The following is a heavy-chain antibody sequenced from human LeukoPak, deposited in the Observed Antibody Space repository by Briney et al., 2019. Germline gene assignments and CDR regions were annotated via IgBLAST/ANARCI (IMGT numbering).Heavy chain of an antibody. CDR2: MNPNSGNT. V-gene: IGHV1-8*03. CDR1: GYTFTSYD. D-gene: IGHD4-17*01. J-gene: IGHJ5*02. CDR3: ARDYGDYGTNWFDP. Sequence: ASVKVSCKASGYTFTSYDINWVRQATGQGLEWMGWMNPNSGNTGYAQKFQGRVTITRNTSISTAYMELSSLRSEGTAVYYCARDYGDYGTNWFDPWGQGTLVTVSS.